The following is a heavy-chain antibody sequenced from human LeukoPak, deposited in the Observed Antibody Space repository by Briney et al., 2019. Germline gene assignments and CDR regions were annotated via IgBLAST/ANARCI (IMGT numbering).Heavy chain of an antibody. V-gene: IGHV4-59*01. CDR1: GGSISSYY. CDR3: AREYYGSSGYYNDY. CDR2: IYYSGST. Sequence: PSETLSLTCTVSGGSISSYYWSWIRQPPGKGLEWIGNIYYSGSTNYNPSLKSRVTISVDTSKNQFSLKLTSVTAADTAVYYCAREYYGSSGYYNDYWGQGALVSVSS. D-gene: IGHD3-22*01. J-gene: IGHJ4*02.